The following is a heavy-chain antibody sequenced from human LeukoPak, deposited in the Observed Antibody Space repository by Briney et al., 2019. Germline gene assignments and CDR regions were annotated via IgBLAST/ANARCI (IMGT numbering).Heavy chain of an antibody. CDR2: ISAYNGNT. Sequence: GASVKVSCKASGYTFTSYGISWVRQAPGQGLEWVGWISAYNGNTNSAQKLQGRVTMTTDTSTSTAYMELRSLRSDDTAVYYCARAAPPSQLYYYYGMDVWGQGTTVTVSS. CDR1: GYTFTSYG. V-gene: IGHV1-18*01. D-gene: IGHD6-6*01. CDR3: ARAAPPSQLYYYYGMDV. J-gene: IGHJ6*02.